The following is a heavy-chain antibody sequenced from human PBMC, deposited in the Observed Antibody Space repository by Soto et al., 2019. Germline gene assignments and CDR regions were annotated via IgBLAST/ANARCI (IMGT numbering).Heavy chain of an antibody. CDR3: ARDSYAMSSFALDV. J-gene: IGHJ6*02. Sequence: QLQLQESGSGLVETAQTLSLTCIVSGDSISSGGFPWTWIRQSTGKGLEWIGYVYRTGATSYNPSLESRARIAVDTSRNQFSLKLMSVTPADSAVYFCARDSYAMSSFALDVWGRGTAVTVSS. D-gene: IGHD2-2*01. CDR1: GDSISSGGFP. V-gene: IGHV4-30-2*06. CDR2: VYRTGAT.